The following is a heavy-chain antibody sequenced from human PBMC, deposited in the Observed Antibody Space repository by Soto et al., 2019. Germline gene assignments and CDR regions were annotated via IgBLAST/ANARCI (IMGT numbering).Heavy chain of an antibody. J-gene: IGHJ6*03. V-gene: IGHV3-15*01. CDR3: TTVVVPAAMHTGPPIDYYYYMDV. CDR1: GFTFSNAW. D-gene: IGHD2-2*01. Sequence: GGSLRLSCAASGFTFSNAWMSWVRQAPGKGLEWVGRIKSKTDGGTTDYAAPVKGRFTNSRDDSKNTLYLQMNSLKTEDTAVYYCTTVVVPAAMHTGPPIDYYYYMDVWGKGTTVTVSS. CDR2: IKSKTDGGTT.